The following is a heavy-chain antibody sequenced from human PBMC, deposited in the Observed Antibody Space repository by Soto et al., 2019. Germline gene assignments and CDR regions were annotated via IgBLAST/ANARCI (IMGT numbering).Heavy chain of an antibody. Sequence: SETLSLTCTVSGGSISSSSYYWGWIRQPPGKGLGWIGSIYYSGSTYYNPSLKSRVTISVDTSKNQFSLKLSSVTAADTAVYYCARQDYDYIWGSYRLGAFDIWGQGTMVTVSS. V-gene: IGHV4-39*01. CDR3: ARQDYDYIWGSYRLGAFDI. CDR1: GGSISSSSYY. D-gene: IGHD3-16*02. CDR2: IYYSGST. J-gene: IGHJ3*02.